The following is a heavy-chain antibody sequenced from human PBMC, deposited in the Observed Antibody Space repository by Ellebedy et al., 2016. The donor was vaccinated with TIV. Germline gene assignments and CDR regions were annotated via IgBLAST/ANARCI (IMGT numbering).Heavy chain of an antibody. J-gene: IGHJ3*01. Sequence: ASVKVSXXASGYTFTNYAVHWMRLAPGQSLEWMGWINAGNGNTKYSHKFQGRVTFSRDTLATTLYMDLNNLRSEDTAHYFCARLCDGGSCSSLDALDVWGQGTSLTVSS. CDR2: INAGNGNT. D-gene: IGHD2-21*01. CDR1: GYTFTNYA. V-gene: IGHV1-3*01. CDR3: ARLCDGGSCSSLDALDV.